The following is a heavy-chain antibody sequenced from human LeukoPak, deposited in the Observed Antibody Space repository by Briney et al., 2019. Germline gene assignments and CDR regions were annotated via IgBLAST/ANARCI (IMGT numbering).Heavy chain of an antibody. Sequence: GASVKVSCKASGYTFTSYDLNWVRQAPGQGLEWMGWMNYNSGNKVYAQKFQGRVIITRNTSISTAYMELSSLRSEDTAVYYCARARDGYNSYDAFDIWGQGTMVTVSS. J-gene: IGHJ3*02. CDR3: ARARDGYNSYDAFDI. CDR2: MNYNSGNK. D-gene: IGHD5-24*01. CDR1: GYTFTSYD. V-gene: IGHV1-8*03.